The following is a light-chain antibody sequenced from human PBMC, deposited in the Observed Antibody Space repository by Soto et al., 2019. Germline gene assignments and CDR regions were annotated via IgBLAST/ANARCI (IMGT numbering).Light chain of an antibody. CDR2: WAS. V-gene: IGKV4-1*01. Sequence: IVMTQSPDFLSVALGERATINCRANQSVLFISNNKNFLAWYQHKPGQPPKLLLNWASTRESGVPDRFSGSGTGTDFTLNISRLHAEDVAVYYCQQSCHTPTFCKGTKG. CDR1: QSVLFISNNKNF. J-gene: IGKJ1*01. CDR3: QQSCHTPT.